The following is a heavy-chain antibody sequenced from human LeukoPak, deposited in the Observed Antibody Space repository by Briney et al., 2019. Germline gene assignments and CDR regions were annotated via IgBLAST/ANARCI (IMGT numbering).Heavy chain of an antibody. Sequence: ASVKVSCKASGYTFTGYYMHWVRQAPGQGLEWMGWINPNSGGTNYAQKFQGRVTMTRDTSISTAYMELSRLRSDDTAVYYCARDLRRRGVGYYYYYMDVWGKGTTVTVSS. CDR1: GYTFTGYY. V-gene: IGHV1-2*02. CDR2: INPNSGGT. D-gene: IGHD2-8*02. CDR3: ARDLRRRGVGYYYYYMDV. J-gene: IGHJ6*03.